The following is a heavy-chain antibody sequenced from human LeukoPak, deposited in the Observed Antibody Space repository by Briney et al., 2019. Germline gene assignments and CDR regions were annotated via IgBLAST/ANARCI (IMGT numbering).Heavy chain of an antibody. D-gene: IGHD3-3*01. V-gene: IGHV3-11*01. J-gene: IGHJ5*02. Sequence: GGSLRLSCAASGFTCSDYYMSWIRQAPGKGLEWVSYISGSGSTIYYADSVKGRFTISRDNAKNSLYLQMNSLRAEDTAVYYCARASDYDFWSGYYGFDPWGQGTLVTVSS. CDR3: ARASDYDFWSGYYGFDP. CDR1: GFTCSDYY. CDR2: ISGSGSTI.